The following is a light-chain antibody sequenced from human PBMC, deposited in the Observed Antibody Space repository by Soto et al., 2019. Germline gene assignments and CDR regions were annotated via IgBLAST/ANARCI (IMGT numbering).Light chain of an antibody. Sequence: DFQMTQSPSSLSASVGERVTIACQSSHDVSRNLNWFQQKPGEAPKLLIYDASNLERGVPSRFSASGSGTDFTFTISSLQPEDVATYYCQQYNSMLSFGGGTEIELK. V-gene: IGKV1-33*01. CDR1: HDVSRN. CDR3: QQYNSMLS. J-gene: IGKJ4*01. CDR2: DAS.